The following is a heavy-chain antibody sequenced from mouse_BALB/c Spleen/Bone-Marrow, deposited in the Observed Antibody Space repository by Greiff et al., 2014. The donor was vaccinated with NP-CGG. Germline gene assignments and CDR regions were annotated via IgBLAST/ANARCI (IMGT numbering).Heavy chain of an antibody. Sequence: QLQESGPELEKPGASVKISCKASGHSFTGYNMNWVKQSHGKSLEWVGNIDPYYGTTTFNQEFKDKATLTVDKSSSSAYMQLKSLTSEDSAVYYCTRSRAYFRDWFAYWCQGTLVTVSA. D-gene: IGHD2-14*01. J-gene: IGHJ3*01. CDR1: GHSFTGYN. CDR2: IDPYYGTT. V-gene: IGHV1-39*01. CDR3: TRSRAYFRDWFAY.